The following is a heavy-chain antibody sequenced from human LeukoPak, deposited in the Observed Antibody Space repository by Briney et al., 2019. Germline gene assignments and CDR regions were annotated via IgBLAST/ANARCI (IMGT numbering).Heavy chain of an antibody. Sequence: PGGSLRLSCAASGFTFSSYWMSWVRQAPGKGLEWVANIKQDGSEKYYVDSVKGRFTISRDNSKNTLYLQMNSLRAEDTALYYCAKRVEYSSSSGGYFDYWGQGTLVTVFS. D-gene: IGHD6-6*01. J-gene: IGHJ4*03. V-gene: IGHV3-7*03. CDR2: IKQDGSEK. CDR3: AKRVEYSSSSGGYFDY. CDR1: GFTFSSYW.